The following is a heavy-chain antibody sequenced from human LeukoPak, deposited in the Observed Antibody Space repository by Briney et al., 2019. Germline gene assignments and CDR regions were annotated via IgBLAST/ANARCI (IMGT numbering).Heavy chain of an antibody. CDR3: ARDRVYYFDY. CDR2: IYFSGSP. CDR1: GGSISSYY. D-gene: IGHD2-8*01. V-gene: IGHV4-59*01. J-gene: IGHJ4*02. Sequence: PSETLSLTCTVSGGSISSYYWSWIRQPPGKGLEWIGYIYFSGSPNYNPSLKSRVTISVDTSNNQFSLKLTSVTTADTAVYYCARDRVYYFDYWGQGTLVTVSS.